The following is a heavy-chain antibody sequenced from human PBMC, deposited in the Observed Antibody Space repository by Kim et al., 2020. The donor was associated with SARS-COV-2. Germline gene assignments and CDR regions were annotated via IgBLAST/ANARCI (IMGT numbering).Heavy chain of an antibody. J-gene: IGHJ6*02. D-gene: IGHD6-13*01. Sequence: SETLSLTCTVSGGSISYYYWSWIRQPPGKGLEWIGYIYYTGSTNYNPSLKSRVTISVDTSKNQFSLKLSSVTAADTAVYYCARVPYSSSWYVGYYGMDVWGQGTTVTVSS. V-gene: IGHV4-59*01. CDR3: ARVPYSSSWYVGYYGMDV. CDR2: IYYTGST. CDR1: GGSISYYY.